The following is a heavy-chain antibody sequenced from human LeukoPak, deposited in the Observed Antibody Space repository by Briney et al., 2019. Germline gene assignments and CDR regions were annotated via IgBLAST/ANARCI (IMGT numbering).Heavy chain of an antibody. J-gene: IGHJ4*02. V-gene: IGHV1-8*01. CDR2: MNPNSGNT. D-gene: IGHD3-22*01. Sequence: ASVTVSCKASGYTFTSYDINWVRQATGQGLDWMGWMNPNSGNTGYAQKFQGRVTMTRNTSISTAYMELSSLRSEGAAVYYCAVFVYYYDSSGYYYTDYWGQGTLVTVSS. CDR3: AVFVYYYDSSGYYYTDY. CDR1: GYTFTSYD.